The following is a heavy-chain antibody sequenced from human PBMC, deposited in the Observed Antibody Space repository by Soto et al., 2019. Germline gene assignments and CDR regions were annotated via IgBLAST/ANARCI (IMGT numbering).Heavy chain of an antibody. CDR3: AREDGYSYGYFDY. J-gene: IGHJ4*02. D-gene: IGHD5-18*01. CDR1: GGTFSSYT. V-gene: IGHV1-69*04. Sequence: SVKVSCKASGGTFSSYTISWVRQAPGQGLEWMGRIIPILGIANYAQKFQGRVTITADKSTSTAYMELSSLRSEDTAVYYCAREDGYSYGYFDYWGQGTLVTVSS. CDR2: IIPILGIA.